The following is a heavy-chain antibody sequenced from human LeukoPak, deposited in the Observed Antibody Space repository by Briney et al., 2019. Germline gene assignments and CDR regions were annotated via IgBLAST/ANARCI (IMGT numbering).Heavy chain of an antibody. J-gene: IGHJ6*03. CDR2: IYHSGST. CDR3: ARGGQLGGGYYYYYMDV. D-gene: IGHD6-6*01. Sequence: SETLSLTCTVSGGSISSGGYYWSWIRQPPGKGLEWIGYIYHSGSTYYNPSLKSRVTISVDRSKNQFSLKLSSVTAADTAVYYCARGGQLGGGYYYYYMDVWGKGTTVTVSS. CDR1: GGSISSGGYY. V-gene: IGHV4-30-2*01.